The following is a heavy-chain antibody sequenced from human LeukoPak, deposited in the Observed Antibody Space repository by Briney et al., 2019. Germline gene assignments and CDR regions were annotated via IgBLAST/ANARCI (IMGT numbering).Heavy chain of an antibody. CDR3: ARDLRLLDAFDI. CDR2: IYYSGST. J-gene: IGHJ3*02. Sequence: SETLSLTCTVSGGSISRYYWSWIRQPPGKGLEWIGYIYYSGSTNYNPSLKSRVTISVDTSKNQFSPRLSSVTAADTAVYYCARDLRLLDAFDIWGQGTMVTVSS. CDR1: GGSISRYY. D-gene: IGHD2-15*01. V-gene: IGHV4-59*01.